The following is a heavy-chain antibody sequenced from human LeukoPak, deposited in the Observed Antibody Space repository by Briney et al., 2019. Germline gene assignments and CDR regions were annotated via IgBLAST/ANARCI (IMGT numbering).Heavy chain of an antibody. CDR3: ARDLGRYCSGGSCYSGAHYYDSSVI. J-gene: IGHJ4*02. D-gene: IGHD2-15*01. CDR1: GFTFSSYA. Sequence: GGSLRLSCAASGFTFSSYAMSWVRQAPGKGLEWVSAISGSGGSTYYADSVKGRFTISRDNAKNSLYLQMNSLRAEDTAVYYCARDLGRYCSGGSCYSGAHYYDSSVIWGQGTLVTVSS. CDR2: ISGSGGST. V-gene: IGHV3-23*01.